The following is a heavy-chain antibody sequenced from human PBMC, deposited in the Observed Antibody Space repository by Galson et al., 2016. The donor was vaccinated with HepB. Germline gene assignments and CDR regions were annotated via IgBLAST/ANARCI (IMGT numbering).Heavy chain of an antibody. V-gene: IGHV1-24*01. Sequence: SVKVSCKVSGYTLTELSMHWVRQAPGKGLEWMGGFDPEDGETIYAQKFQDRVTMTEETSTDTAYMELSSLRSEDTAVYYCASIPPIRDCTGTSCYDYGMDVWGQGTTVTVSS. D-gene: IGHD2-2*01. CDR3: ASIPPIRDCTGTSCYDYGMDV. CDR1: GYTLTELS. J-gene: IGHJ6*02. CDR2: FDPEDGET.